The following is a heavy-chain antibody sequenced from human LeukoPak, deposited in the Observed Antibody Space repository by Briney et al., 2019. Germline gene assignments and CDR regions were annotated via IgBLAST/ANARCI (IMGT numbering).Heavy chain of an antibody. CDR2: IRYDGSNR. V-gene: IGHV3-30*02. D-gene: IGHD6-13*01. Sequence: PGGSLRLSCAASGFTFSSYSMNWVRQAPGKGLEWVAFIRYDGSNRYYADSVKGRFTISRDNSKNTLHLQMNSLRAEDTAVYYCAKDPFHSSSWYYFDYWGQGTLVTVSS. CDR3: AKDPFHSSSWYYFDY. CDR1: GFTFSSYS. J-gene: IGHJ4*02.